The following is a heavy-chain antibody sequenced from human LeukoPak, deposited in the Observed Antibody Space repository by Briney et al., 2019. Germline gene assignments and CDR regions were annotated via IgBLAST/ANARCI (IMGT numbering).Heavy chain of an antibody. D-gene: IGHD3-10*01. CDR3: AKDQKELWFGELRYYFDY. J-gene: IGHJ4*02. CDR2: ISYDGSNK. V-gene: IGHV3-30*18. CDR1: GFTFSSYA. Sequence: PGESLRLSCAASGFTFSSYAMSWVRQAPGKGLEWVAVISYDGSNKYYADSVKGRFTISRDNSKNTLYLQMNSLRAEDTAVYYCAKDQKELWFGELRYYFDYWGQGTLVTVSS.